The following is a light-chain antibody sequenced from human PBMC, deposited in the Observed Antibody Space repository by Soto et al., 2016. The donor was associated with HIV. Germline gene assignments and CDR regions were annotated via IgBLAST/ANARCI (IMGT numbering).Light chain of an antibody. V-gene: IGLV3-27*01. CDR3: YSAADKNPL. CDR1: VLAKKY. CDR2: KDS. J-gene: IGLJ2*01. Sequence: SNELTQPSSVSVSPGQTARITCSGDVLAKKYARWFQQKPGQAPVVVIYKDSERPSGIPERFSGSSSGTTVTLTISGAQVEDEADYYCYSAADKNPLFGGGTKLTV.